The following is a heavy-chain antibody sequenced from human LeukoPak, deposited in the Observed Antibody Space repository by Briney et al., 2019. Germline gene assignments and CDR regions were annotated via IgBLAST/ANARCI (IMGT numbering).Heavy chain of an antibody. CDR2: IETDGET. V-gene: IGHV3-13*04. D-gene: IGHD1-26*01. J-gene: IGHJ3*02. CDR1: GFTFSNYD. Sequence: GGSLRLSCAASGFTFSNYDMHWVRQATGKGLEWVSAIETDGETHYSGSVKGRFTISRENAKNSLYLQMNSLRAGDTAVYYRARDYAGENVFDIWGQGKMVTVSS. CDR3: ARDYAGENVFDI.